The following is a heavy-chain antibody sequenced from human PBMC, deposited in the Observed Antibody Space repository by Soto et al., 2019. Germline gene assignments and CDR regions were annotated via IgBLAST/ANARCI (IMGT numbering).Heavy chain of an antibody. CDR2: ISNSGGST. CDR3: AKGCGGDCYSGVQY. Sequence: EVQLLESGRGLVQPGGSLRLSCAASGFTFSSSAMSWVRQAPGKGLEWVSSISNSGGSTYYADSVKGRFTISRDISKNTMYLQMNSLQAEDTAVYYCAKGCGGDCYSGVQYWGQGTLVTVSS. J-gene: IGHJ4*02. CDR1: GFTFSSSA. V-gene: IGHV3-23*01. D-gene: IGHD2-21*02.